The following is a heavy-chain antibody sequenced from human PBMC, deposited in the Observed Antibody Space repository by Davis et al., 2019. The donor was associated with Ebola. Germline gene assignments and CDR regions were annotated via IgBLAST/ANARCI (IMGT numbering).Heavy chain of an antibody. CDR1: GGSFSGYY. V-gene: IGHV4-59*01. Sequence: PSETLSLTCAVYGGSFSGYYWGWIRQPPEKGLEWIGYIYYSGSTNYNPSLTSRVTMSVDTSKNQFSLKLISVTAADTAVYYCARITGSGYTDWLARFYFYYIDVWGKGTPVTVSS. J-gene: IGHJ6*03. CDR3: ARITGSGYTDWLARFYFYYIDV. CDR2: IYYSGST. D-gene: IGHD5-12*01.